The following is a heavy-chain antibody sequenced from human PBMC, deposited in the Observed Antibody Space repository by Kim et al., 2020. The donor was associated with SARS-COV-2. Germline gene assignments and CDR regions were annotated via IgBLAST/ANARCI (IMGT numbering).Heavy chain of an antibody. V-gene: IGHV5-51*01. CDR1: GFTFSNDL. J-gene: IGHJ6*02. CDR2: IYPGYSDT. D-gene: IGHD2-21*02. Sequence: GESLKISCEASGFTFSNDLIVWVRQMPGKGLEWMGNIYPGYSDTTYSPSFQGQVPISADMSINTAYLHWNSLKASDTAIYYCARRSHCAGDCTIFPNYYYSRDVWGRGSTVTVSS. CDR3: ARRSHCAGDCTIFPNYYYSRDV.